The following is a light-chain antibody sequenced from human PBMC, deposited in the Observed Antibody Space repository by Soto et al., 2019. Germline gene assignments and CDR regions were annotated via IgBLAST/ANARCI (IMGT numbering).Light chain of an antibody. CDR1: EGISGR. Sequence: IQLTQSPSSLSASVGDRVTITCRASEGISGRLAWYQRKPGKVPTLLISPASSFQSGVPSRFSGSASRTDFSLTINYLQPEDFASYYCLQLYRYPLTFGRGTTVDIK. CDR3: LQLYRYPLT. CDR2: PAS. J-gene: IGKJ4*01. V-gene: IGKV1-9*01.